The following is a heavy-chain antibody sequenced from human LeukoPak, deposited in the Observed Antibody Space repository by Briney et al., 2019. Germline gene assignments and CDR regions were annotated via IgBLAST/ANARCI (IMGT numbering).Heavy chain of an antibody. CDR1: GGSISSGDYY. J-gene: IGHJ5*02. CDR3: ARLQLAAAGNRWFDP. Sequence: PSETLSLTCTVSGGSISSGDYYWASIRQPPGRGLEWIGSIYYSGSTYYNPSLKSRVTISVDTSKNQFSLKLSSVTAADTAVYYCARLQLAAAGNRWFDPWGQGTLVTVSS. D-gene: IGHD6-13*01. CDR2: IYYSGST. V-gene: IGHV4-39*01.